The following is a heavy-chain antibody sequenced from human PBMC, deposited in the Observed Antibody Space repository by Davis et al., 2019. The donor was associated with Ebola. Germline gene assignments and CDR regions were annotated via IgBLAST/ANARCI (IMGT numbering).Heavy chain of an antibody. D-gene: IGHD6-19*01. CDR3: ARDLGGWFIIFDY. V-gene: IGHV1-58*02. J-gene: IGHJ4*02. CDR1: GFTFSSSA. Sequence: SVKVSCKASGFTFSSSAMQWVRQARGQRLEWIGWIVVGSGNTNYAQKFQERVTITRDMSTSTAYMELSSLKSEDTAVYYCARDLGGWFIIFDYWGQGTLVTVSS. CDR2: IVVGSGNT.